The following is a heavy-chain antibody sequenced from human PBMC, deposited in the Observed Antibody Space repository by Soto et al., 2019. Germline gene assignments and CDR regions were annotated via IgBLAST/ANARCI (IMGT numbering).Heavy chain of an antibody. V-gene: IGHV3-21*01. Sequence: GGSLRLSCAASGFTFSSYSMNWVRQAPGKGLEWVSSISSSSSYIYYADSVRGRFTISRDNAKNSLYLQMNSLGAEDTAVYYCARGGWYYDSSGYYHFDYWGQGTLVTVSS. CDR2: ISSSSSYI. CDR3: ARGGWYYDSSGYYHFDY. D-gene: IGHD3-22*01. J-gene: IGHJ4*02. CDR1: GFTFSSYS.